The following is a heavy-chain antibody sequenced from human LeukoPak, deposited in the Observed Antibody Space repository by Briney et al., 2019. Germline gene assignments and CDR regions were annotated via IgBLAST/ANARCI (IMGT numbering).Heavy chain of an antibody. CDR1: GYTFTGYY. CDR2: INPNSGGT. CDR3: ARDGRLTMVRGYYYYYYMDV. D-gene: IGHD3-10*01. J-gene: IGHJ6*03. Sequence: ASVKVSCKASGYTFTGYYMHWVRQAPGQGLEWMGWINPNSGGTNYAQKFQGRVTMTRDTSISTAYMELSRLRSDDTAVYYCARDGRLTMVRGYYYYYYMDVWGKGTTVTVSS. V-gene: IGHV1-2*02.